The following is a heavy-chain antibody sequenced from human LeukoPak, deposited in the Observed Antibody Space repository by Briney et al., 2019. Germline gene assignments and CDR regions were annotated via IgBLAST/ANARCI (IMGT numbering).Heavy chain of an antibody. D-gene: IGHD6-19*01. J-gene: IGHJ5*02. CDR1: GFTFSSYS. Sequence: GGSLRLSCAASGFTFSSYSMNWVRQAPGKWLEWVSSISSSSNYIYYADSVKGRFTISRDNAKNSLYLQMNSLRAEDTAVYYCARDPSSGWYLKGWFDPWGQGTLVTVSS. CDR2: ISSSSNYI. V-gene: IGHV3-21*01. CDR3: ARDPSSGWYLKGWFDP.